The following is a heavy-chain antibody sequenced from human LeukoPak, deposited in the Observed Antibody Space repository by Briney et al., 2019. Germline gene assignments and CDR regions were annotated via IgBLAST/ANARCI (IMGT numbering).Heavy chain of an antibody. CDR3: TTNYGSGSYNY. Sequence: GRSLRLSCAASGFTFSSYGMHWVRQAPGKGLEWVGRIRSKANSYATAYAASVKGRFTISRDDSKNTAYLQMNNLKTEDTAVYYCTTNYGSGSYNYWGQGTLVTVSS. D-gene: IGHD3-10*01. CDR1: GFTFSSYG. CDR2: IRSKANSYAT. V-gene: IGHV3-73*01. J-gene: IGHJ4*02.